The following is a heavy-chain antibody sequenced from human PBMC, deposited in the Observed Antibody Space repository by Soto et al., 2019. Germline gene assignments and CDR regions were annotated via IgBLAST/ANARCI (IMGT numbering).Heavy chain of an antibody. V-gene: IGHV4-4*07. CDR3: ARDTPSSTVTTDSRFDY. CDR2: IYTSGST. D-gene: IGHD4-17*01. J-gene: IGHJ4*02. CDR1: GGSISSYY. Sequence: SETLSLTCTVSGGSISSYYWSWIRQPAGKGLEWIGRIYTSGSTNYNPSLKRRVTMSVDTSNNQFSLKLSSVTAADTAVYYCARDTPSSTVTTDSRFDYWGQGTLVTVSS.